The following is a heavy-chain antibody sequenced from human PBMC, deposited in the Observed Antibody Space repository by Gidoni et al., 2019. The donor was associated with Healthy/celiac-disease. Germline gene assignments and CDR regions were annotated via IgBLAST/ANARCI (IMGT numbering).Heavy chain of an antibody. V-gene: IGHV4-39*01. CDR2: IYYSGST. D-gene: IGHD6-13*01. Sequence: QLQLQESGPGLVKPSETLSLTCTVSGGSISSSSYYWGWIRQPPGKGLEWIGSIYYSGSTYYNPSLKSRVTISVDTSKNQFSLKLSSVTAADTAVYYCARQSGIAAAGSPFDYWGQGTLVTVSS. CDR1: GGSISSSSYY. J-gene: IGHJ4*02. CDR3: ARQSGIAAAGSPFDY.